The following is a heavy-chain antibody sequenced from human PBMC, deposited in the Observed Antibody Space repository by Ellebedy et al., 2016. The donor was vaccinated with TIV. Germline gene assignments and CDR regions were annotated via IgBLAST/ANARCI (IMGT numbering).Heavy chain of an antibody. J-gene: IGHJ4*02. D-gene: IGHD4/OR15-4a*01. Sequence: AASVKVSCKASGYTFTSYGISWVRQAPGQGLEWMGWISRYNDNKNYVNYTQKFQRRITVTTDTSTDTAYLELRSLRSDDTAVYYCARDRSNSDYWGQGTLVTVSS. CDR2: ISRYNDNKNYV. CDR1: GYTFTSYG. V-gene: IGHV1-18*04. CDR3: ARDRSNSDY.